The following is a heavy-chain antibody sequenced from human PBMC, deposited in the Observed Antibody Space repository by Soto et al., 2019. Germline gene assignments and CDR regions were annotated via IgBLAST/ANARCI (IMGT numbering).Heavy chain of an antibody. CDR2: VYHSGTT. Sequence: QVLLQESGPGLVKPSGTLSLTCTLSGGSTKFYYWSWIRQAPGQGLEWIGYVYHSGTTNYNPSLKSRVTISIETSKNQFSLELNSITAAYAAVYYCASMNGDYGWVDPWGQGTLVTVSS. V-gene: IGHV4-59*01. CDR3: ASMNGDYGWVDP. J-gene: IGHJ5*02. CDR1: GGSTKFYY. D-gene: IGHD4-17*01.